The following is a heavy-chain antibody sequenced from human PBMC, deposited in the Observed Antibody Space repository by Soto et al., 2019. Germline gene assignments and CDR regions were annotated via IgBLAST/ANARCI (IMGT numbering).Heavy chain of an antibody. CDR1: GFTFSSYA. D-gene: IGHD5-12*01. J-gene: IGHJ4*02. CDR3: ACRGYSGYEIVY. CDR2: ISSNGGST. V-gene: IGHV3-64*01. Sequence: EVQLVESGGGLVQPGGSLRLSCAASGFTFSSYAMHWVRQAPGKGLDYVSDISSNGGSTYYANSVKGRFTISRDNSKNTLYRLMGSLRAGNMAVYYGACRGYSGYEIVYWGQGTLVTVSS.